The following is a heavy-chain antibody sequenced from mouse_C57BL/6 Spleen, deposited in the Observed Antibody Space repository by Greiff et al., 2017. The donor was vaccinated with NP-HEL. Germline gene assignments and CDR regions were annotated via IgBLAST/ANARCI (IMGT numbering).Heavy chain of an antibody. CDR3: ASYYGSSSWYFDV. CDR1: GYTFTSYW. D-gene: IGHD1-1*01. J-gene: IGHJ1*03. Sequence: QVQLQQPGAELVRPGSSVKLSCKASGYTFTSYWMDWVKQRPGQGLEWIGNIYPSDSETHYNQQFKDKATLTVDKSSSTAYMQLSSLTSEDSAVYYCASYYGSSSWYFDVWGTGTTVTVSS. CDR2: IYPSDSET. V-gene: IGHV1-61*01.